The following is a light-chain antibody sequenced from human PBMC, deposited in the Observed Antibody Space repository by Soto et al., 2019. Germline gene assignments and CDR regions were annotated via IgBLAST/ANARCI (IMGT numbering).Light chain of an antibody. V-gene: IGKV3-11*01. Sequence: DIVLTQSPATLSLSPGERATLFCRASESVNTFLAWYQQKPGQAPRLLIYDTFNRATGIPARFSGSGSGTDFTLTITGLEPEDFAVYYCQQYNNWPRTFGQGTKVEIK. CDR2: DTF. CDR3: QQYNNWPRT. CDR1: ESVNTF. J-gene: IGKJ1*01.